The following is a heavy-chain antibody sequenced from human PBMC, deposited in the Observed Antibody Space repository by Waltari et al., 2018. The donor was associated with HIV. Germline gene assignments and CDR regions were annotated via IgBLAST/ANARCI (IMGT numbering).Heavy chain of an antibody. V-gene: IGHV3-33*01. J-gene: IGHJ6*02. CDR2: IWYDGSNK. D-gene: IGHD6-13*01. CDR1: GFTFSRYG. CDR3: ARDRSSSWYGKDYYYFGMDV. Sequence: QVQVVQSGGGVVQPGRSLRLSCAGAGFTFSRYGMHWVRQAPGKGLEWVGLIWYDGSNKYYADSVKGRFAISRDNSKNTVYLQMNSLRAEDTAVYYCARDRSSSWYGKDYYYFGMDVWGQGTTVTVSS.